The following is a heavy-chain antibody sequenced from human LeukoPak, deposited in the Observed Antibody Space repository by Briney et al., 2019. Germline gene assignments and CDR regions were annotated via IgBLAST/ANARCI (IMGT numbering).Heavy chain of an antibody. J-gene: IGHJ2*01. CDR3: AREGCSGGSCYWYFDL. Sequence: GASVKVSCKASGGTFSSYAISWVRQAPGQGLEWMGGIIPIFGTANYAQKFQGRVTITADESTSTAYMELSSLRSEDTAVYYCAREGCSGGSCYWYFDLWGRGTLVTVSS. V-gene: IGHV1-69*13. CDR2: IIPIFGTA. D-gene: IGHD2-15*01. CDR1: GGTFSSYA.